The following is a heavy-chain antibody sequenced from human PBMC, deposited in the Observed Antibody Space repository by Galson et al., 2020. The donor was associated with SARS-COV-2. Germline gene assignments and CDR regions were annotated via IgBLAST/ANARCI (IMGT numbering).Heavy chain of an antibody. Sequence: TGGSLRLSCTASGFTFSSYDMSWVRQAPGKGLDWVSSMNVRVDRTYYADSVKGRFTISRDNSKNTLFLQMNSLRAEDTAVYYCAKRDTSGFYNDYWGQGTLVTVSS. D-gene: IGHD3-22*01. CDR1: GFTFSSYD. J-gene: IGHJ4*02. CDR3: AKRDTSGFYNDY. CDR2: MNVRVDRT. V-gene: IGHV3-23*01.